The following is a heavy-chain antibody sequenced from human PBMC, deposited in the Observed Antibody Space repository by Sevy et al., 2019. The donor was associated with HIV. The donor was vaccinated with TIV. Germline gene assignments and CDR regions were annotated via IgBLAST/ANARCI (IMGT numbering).Heavy chain of an antibody. CDR3: ARETDYYGSEKARGYYYYMDV. Sequence: SETLSLTCTVSGGSISSYYWSWIRQPAGKGLEWIGRIYTSGSTNYNPSLKSRVTMSVDTSKNQFSLKLSSVTAADTAVYYCARETDYYGSEKARGYYYYMDVWGKGTTVTVSS. D-gene: IGHD3-10*01. J-gene: IGHJ6*03. CDR2: IYTSGST. V-gene: IGHV4-4*07. CDR1: GGSISSYY.